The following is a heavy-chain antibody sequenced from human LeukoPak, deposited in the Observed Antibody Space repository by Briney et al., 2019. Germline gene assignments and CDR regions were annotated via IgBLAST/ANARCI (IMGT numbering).Heavy chain of an antibody. CDR3: ARGTASFSQGMDV. D-gene: IGHD3-3*02. J-gene: IGHJ6*02. Sequence: GGSLRLSCAASGYTFSSYSMNWVRQAPGKGLEWVSSISSSSSYICYADSAKGRFTISRDNAKNSLYLQMNSLRAEDTAVYYCARGTASFSQGMDVWGQGTTVTVSS. CDR1: GYTFSSYS. CDR2: ISSSSSYI. V-gene: IGHV3-21*01.